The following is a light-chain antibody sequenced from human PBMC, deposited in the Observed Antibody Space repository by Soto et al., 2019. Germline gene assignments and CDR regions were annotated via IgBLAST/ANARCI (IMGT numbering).Light chain of an antibody. CDR1: TGAVTSGHY. V-gene: IGLV7-46*01. Sequence: QAVVTQEPSLTVSPGGTVTLTCGSSTGAVTSGHYPHWFQQKPGQAPRTLIYDTTNRHSWTPARFSGSLLGGKAALTLSGAQPEDEAEYYCLLSYNGPYVFGTGTKVTVL. CDR3: LLSYNGPYV. J-gene: IGLJ1*01. CDR2: DTT.